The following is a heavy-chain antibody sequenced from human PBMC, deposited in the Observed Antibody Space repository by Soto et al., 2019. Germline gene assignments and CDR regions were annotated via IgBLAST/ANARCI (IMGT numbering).Heavy chain of an antibody. V-gene: IGHV1-69*14. J-gene: IGHJ2*01. CDR1: GGTFSSYT. CDR3: ARGNHRWLQVWYFDL. D-gene: IGHD5-12*01. Sequence: QVQLVQSGAEVKKPGSSVTVSCKASGGTFSSYTISWVRQAPGQGLEWMGGIITIFGTANYAQKFQGRVTITADKSTSTASMELSSLRPEDTAVYYCARGNHRWLQVWYFDLWGRGTLVTVSS. CDR2: IITIFGTA.